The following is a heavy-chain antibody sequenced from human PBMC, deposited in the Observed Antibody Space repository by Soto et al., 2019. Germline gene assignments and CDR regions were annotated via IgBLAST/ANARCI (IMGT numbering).Heavy chain of an antibody. CDR1: GFTFSSYA. J-gene: IGHJ6*03. D-gene: IGHD3-3*01. CDR3: AKDLKGFWSGYYGDGYYYYYMDV. CDR2: ISGSGGNT. Sequence: GGSLRLSCAASGFTFSSYAMSWVRQAPGKGLEWVSAISGSGGNTYYADSVKGRFTISRDNAKDTVYLQMNSLRAEDTAVYYCAKDLKGFWSGYYGDGYYYYYMDVWGKGTTVTVSS. V-gene: IGHV3-23*01.